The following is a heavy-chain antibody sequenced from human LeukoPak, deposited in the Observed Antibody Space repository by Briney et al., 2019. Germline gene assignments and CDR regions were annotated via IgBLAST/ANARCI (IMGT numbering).Heavy chain of an antibody. J-gene: IGHJ4*02. Sequence: SETLLQTCTVAVRSISCYHCSSIRSPPGMGLEWIGYIYYSGSANYNPSLKSRVIISVDTSKNQFSLRLSSVTAADTAVYYCARLMGLRLGDGSYFDSWGQGTLVTVSS. CDR1: VRSISCYH. D-gene: IGHD3-16*01. CDR3: ARLMGLRLGDGSYFDS. V-gene: IGHV4-59*08. CDR2: IYYSGSA.